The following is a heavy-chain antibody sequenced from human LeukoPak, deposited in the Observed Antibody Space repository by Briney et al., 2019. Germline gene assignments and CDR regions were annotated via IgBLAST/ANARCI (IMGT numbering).Heavy chain of an antibody. J-gene: IGHJ6*03. CDR3: ARHVYCRSTSCSYYYYYMDV. D-gene: IGHD2-2*01. CDR1: GYTFTDYY. Sequence: EASVKVSCKASGYTFTDYYMHWVRQAPGQGLAWMGRINPNSGGTNYAQKFQGRVTMTRDTSISTAYMELSSLRSDDTAVYFCARHVYCRSTSCSYYYYYMDVWGKGTTVTVSS. V-gene: IGHV1-2*06. CDR2: INPNSGGT.